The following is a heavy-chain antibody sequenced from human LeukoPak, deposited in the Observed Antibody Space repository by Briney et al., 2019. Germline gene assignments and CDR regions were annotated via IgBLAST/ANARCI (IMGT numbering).Heavy chain of an antibody. Sequence: PGGSLRLSCGASGFTFTNYGMHWVRQAPGKGLEWVAFIRNDGSNKYYAESGKGRFTISRDNAKNSLYLQMNSLRAEDTAVYYCAELGITMIGGVWGKGTTVTISS. CDR3: AELGITMIGGV. V-gene: IGHV3-30*02. J-gene: IGHJ6*04. CDR2: IRNDGSNK. D-gene: IGHD3-10*02. CDR1: GFTFTNYG.